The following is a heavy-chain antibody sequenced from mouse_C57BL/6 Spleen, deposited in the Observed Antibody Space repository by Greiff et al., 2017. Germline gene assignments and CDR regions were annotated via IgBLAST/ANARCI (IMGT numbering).Heavy chain of an antibody. CDR3: ARAGGYDRFEAMED. D-gene: IGHD2-14*01. CDR2: ISAGGSYT. J-gene: IGHJ4*01. CDR1: GFTFSSYA. V-gene: IGHV5-4*01. Sequence: EVQVLQPGAGLVMPGASLKLSCAASGFTFSSYAMSWVRQTPEQRLEWVATISAGGSYTYYPHNVKGRFTFSIDNATNNLYMQLSHLTSEDSAMYYCARAGGYDRFEAMEDWGEGRPVTVSS.